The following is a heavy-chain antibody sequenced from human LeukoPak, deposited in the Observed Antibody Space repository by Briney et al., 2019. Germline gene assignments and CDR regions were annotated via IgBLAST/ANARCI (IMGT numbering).Heavy chain of an antibody. CDR2: ISAGSSYI. J-gene: IGHJ4*02. Sequence: GGSLRLSCAASGFTFSSYTMNWVRQTPGKGLEWVSSISAGSSYIYYTDSVKGRLSISRDNAKNSLYLQMNSLRAEDTAVYYCARDLSSPAAPDYWGQGTLVTVSS. CDR3: ARDLSSPAAPDY. V-gene: IGHV3-21*01. D-gene: IGHD2-2*01. CDR1: GFTFSSYT.